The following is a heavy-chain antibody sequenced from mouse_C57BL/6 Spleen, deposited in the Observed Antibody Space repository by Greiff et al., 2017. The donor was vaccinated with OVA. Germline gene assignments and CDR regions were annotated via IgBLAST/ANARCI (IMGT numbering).Heavy chain of an antibody. Sequence: VMLVESGPELVKPGASVKISCKASGYAFSSSWMNWVKQRPGKGLEWIGRIYPGDGDTNYNGKFKGKATLTADKSSSTAYMQLSSLTSEDSAVYFCARGSVVATPMDYWGQGTSVTVSS. CDR1: GYAFSSSW. CDR3: ARGSVVATPMDY. D-gene: IGHD1-1*01. V-gene: IGHV1-82*01. J-gene: IGHJ4*01. CDR2: IYPGDGDT.